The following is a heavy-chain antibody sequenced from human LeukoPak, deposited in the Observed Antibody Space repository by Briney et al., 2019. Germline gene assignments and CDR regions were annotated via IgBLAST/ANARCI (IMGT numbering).Heavy chain of an antibody. D-gene: IGHD3-9*01. J-gene: IGHJ4*02. CDR3: ARARSTGYYVADY. CDR1: GFTFHDYD. CDR2: INWNGDRT. Sequence: GGSLRLSCAASGFTFHDYDMSWVRQSPGKGLEWVSGINWNGDRTGYADSVKGRFTISRDNAKNSLYLQMNSLRAEDTALYYCARARSTGYYVADYWGQGTLVTVSS. V-gene: IGHV3-20*04.